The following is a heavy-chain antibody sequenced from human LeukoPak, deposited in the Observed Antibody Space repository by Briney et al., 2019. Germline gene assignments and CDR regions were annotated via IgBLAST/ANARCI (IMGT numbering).Heavy chain of an antibody. Sequence: GGSLRLSCAASGFTFSSYGMHWVRQAPGKGLEWVSVIYSGGSTYYADSVKGRFTISRDNSKNTLYLQMNSLRAEDTAVYYCARIGGDCSSTSCPLLGAFDIWGQGTMVTVSS. CDR2: IYSGGST. CDR1: GFTFSSYG. D-gene: IGHD2-2*01. V-gene: IGHV3-53*01. CDR3: ARIGGDCSSTSCPLLGAFDI. J-gene: IGHJ3*02.